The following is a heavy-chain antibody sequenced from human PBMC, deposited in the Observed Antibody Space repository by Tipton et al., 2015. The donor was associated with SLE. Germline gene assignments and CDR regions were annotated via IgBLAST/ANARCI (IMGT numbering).Heavy chain of an antibody. CDR1: GFTVSSNY. J-gene: IGHJ4*02. Sequence: SLRLSCAASGFTVSSNYMSWVRQAPGKGLEWVSVIYSGGSTYYADSVKGRFTISRHNSKNPLYLQMNSLRAEDTAVYYCASRASSGFYSFDHWGQGTLVTVSS. V-gene: IGHV3-53*04. D-gene: IGHD3-22*01. CDR2: IYSGGST. CDR3: ASRASSGFYSFDH.